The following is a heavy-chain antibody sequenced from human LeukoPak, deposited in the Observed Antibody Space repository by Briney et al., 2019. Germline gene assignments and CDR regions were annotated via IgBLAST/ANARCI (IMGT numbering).Heavy chain of an antibody. J-gene: IGHJ4*02. Sequence: PGGSLRLSCAASGFTFSSYAMSWVRQAPGKGLEWVSSIINSDGSTYYADSVKGRFTLSRDNSKNTLYLQMNSLRAEDTAVYYCAKSDCSGGSCYSRWGQGTLVTVSS. CDR3: AKSDCSGGSCYSR. D-gene: IGHD2-15*01. CDR2: IINSDGST. CDR1: GFTFSSYA. V-gene: IGHV3-23*01.